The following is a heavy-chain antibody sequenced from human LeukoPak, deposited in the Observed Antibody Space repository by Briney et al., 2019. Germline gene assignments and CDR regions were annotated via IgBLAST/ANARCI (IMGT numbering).Heavy chain of an antibody. CDR2: INPNSGVR. Sequence: ASVTVSCKASGYTFTDYYMHWVRQAPGQGLEWMGWINPNSGVRNYAQKSQGRVTMTMDTSITIGYMELSRLRSDDTAIYYCARSLIEGGFFYFDYWGQGTLVTVSS. CDR1: GYTFTDYY. V-gene: IGHV1-2*02. D-gene: IGHD2-15*01. J-gene: IGHJ4*02. CDR3: ARSLIEGGFFYFDY.